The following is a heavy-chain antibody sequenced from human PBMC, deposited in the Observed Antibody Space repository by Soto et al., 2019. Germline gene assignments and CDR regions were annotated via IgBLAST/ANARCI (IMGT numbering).Heavy chain of an antibody. Sequence: EVQLVESGGGVVQPGGSLRLSCAASGFTFSSYWMSWVRQAPGKGLEWVANIKQDGSEKYYVDSVKGRFTISRDNAKNSLYLQMNSLRAEDTDVYYCVGNDYDFWRGSNQNYYYYMDVWGKGTTVTVSS. J-gene: IGHJ6*03. CDR2: IKQDGSEK. D-gene: IGHD3-3*01. CDR1: GFTFSSYW. CDR3: VGNDYDFWRGSNQNYYYYMDV. V-gene: IGHV3-7*01.